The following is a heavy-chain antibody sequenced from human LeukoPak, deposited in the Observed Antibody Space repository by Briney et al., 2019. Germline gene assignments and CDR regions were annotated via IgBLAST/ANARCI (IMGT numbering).Heavy chain of an antibody. CDR3: ANIGYCSSTSCLS. J-gene: IGHJ5*02. CDR1: GFTFSDYG. V-gene: IGHV3-48*04. CDR2: VSGKSRAI. Sequence: PGRSLRLSCAASGFTFSDYGINWVRQAPGKGLEWLSFVSGKSRAIYYADSVKGRFTISRDNAKESVYLHMSSLRAEDTAVYYCANIGYCSSTSCLSWGQGTLVTVSS. D-gene: IGHD2-2*01.